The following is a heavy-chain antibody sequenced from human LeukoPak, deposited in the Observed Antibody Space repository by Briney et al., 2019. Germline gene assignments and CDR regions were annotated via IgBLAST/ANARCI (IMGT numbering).Heavy chain of an antibody. CDR1: GFTFSSYG. D-gene: IGHD4-11*01. CDR3: AYSSQTYGMDV. J-gene: IGHJ6*02. V-gene: IGHV3-30*03. Sequence: PGGSLRLSCAASGFTFSSYGMHWVRQAPGKGLVWVEVISYDGSNKYYAVSVKGRFTISRGNSLNTLYLQMNSLLAEDTAVYYCAYSSQTYGMDVWGQGTTVTVSS. CDR2: ISYDGSNK.